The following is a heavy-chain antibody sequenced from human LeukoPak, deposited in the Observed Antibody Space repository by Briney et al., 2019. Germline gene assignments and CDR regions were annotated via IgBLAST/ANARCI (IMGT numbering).Heavy chain of an antibody. D-gene: IGHD6-19*01. CDR3: ARDPWHWLGPPLDL. J-gene: IGHJ5*02. CDR1: GFTFSSYS. CDR2: ISSSSSYI. Sequence: GGSLRLSCAASGFTFSSYSMNWVRQAPGKGLEWVSSISSSSSYIYYADSVKGRFTISRDNAKNSLYLQMNSLRAEDTAVYYCARDPWHWLGPPLDLWGQGTLVTVSS. V-gene: IGHV3-21*01.